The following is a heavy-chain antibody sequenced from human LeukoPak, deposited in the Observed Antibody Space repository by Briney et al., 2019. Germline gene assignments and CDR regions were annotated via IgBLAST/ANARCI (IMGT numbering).Heavy chain of an antibody. CDR1: GGTFSSYA. CDR2: IIPILGIA. CDR3: ARCIAAAGPGHYYYYGMDV. Sequence: SVKVSCKASGGTFSSYAISWVRQAPGQGLEWMGRIIPILGIANYAQKFQGRVTITADKSTSTAYMELSSLRSEDTAVYYCARCIAAAGPGHYYYYGMDVWGQGTTVTVSS. V-gene: IGHV1-69*04. J-gene: IGHJ6*02. D-gene: IGHD6-13*01.